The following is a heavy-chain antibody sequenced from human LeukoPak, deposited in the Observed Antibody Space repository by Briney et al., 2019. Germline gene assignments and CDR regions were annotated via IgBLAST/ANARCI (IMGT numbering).Heavy chain of an antibody. V-gene: IGHV1-3*01. CDR2: INAGDGDT. J-gene: IGHJ4*02. CDR3: TRPYKEQLDFDH. Sequence: GASVTVSCKASGYTFTRYSMHWVRQAPGQRLEWMGWINAGDGDTKYAQKLQGRVTFTRDTSANTVYMQLSSLRSEDTAVYYCTRPYKEQLDFDHWGQGTVVTVSS. CDR1: GYTFTRYS. D-gene: IGHD6-13*01.